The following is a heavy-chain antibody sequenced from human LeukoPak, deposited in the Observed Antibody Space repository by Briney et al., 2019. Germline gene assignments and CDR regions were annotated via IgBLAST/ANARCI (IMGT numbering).Heavy chain of an antibody. D-gene: IGHD3-9*01. CDR3: AKERTSTDYDILTGYCLDY. J-gene: IGHJ4*02. CDR1: GFTFSSYA. V-gene: IGHV3-23*01. Sequence: QPGGSLRLSCAASGFTFSSYAMSWVRQAPGKGLEWVSAIGGSGVSTYYADSVKGRFTISRDNSKNTLYLQMNSLRAEDTAIYYCAKERTSTDYDILTGYCLDYWGQGTLVTVSS. CDR2: IGGSGVST.